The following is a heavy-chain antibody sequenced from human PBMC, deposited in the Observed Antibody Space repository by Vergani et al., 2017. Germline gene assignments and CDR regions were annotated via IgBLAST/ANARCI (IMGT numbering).Heavy chain of an antibody. Sequence: EVQVEQSGAEVKRPGATVKISCKVSGYTFSDYYMQWVKQAPGKGLGWMGLVDPENGENRDAEKFQGRVTITADTSRGTAYMEMSSLTSEDTAVYYCTAAEGTTXTLRGNYYYNMDVWGQGTTVTVSS. D-gene: IGHD3-16*01. J-gene: IGHJ6*02. CDR1: GYTFSDYY. CDR2: VDPENGEN. CDR3: TAAEGTTXTLRGNYYYNMDV. V-gene: IGHV1-69-2*01.